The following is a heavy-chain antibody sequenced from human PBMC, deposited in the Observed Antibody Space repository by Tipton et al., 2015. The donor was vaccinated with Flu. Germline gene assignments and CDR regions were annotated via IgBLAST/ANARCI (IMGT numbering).Heavy chain of an antibody. J-gene: IGHJ4*02. CDR2: VSHTGTT. V-gene: IGHV4-38-2*02. D-gene: IGHD6-19*01. Sequence: TLSLTCAVSGYSIRSDYYWGWIRQPPGKGLEWIGSVSHTGTTSYNPSLKSRVTISVDTSKNQFSLKLTSMTAADTAVYYCARDRWEYSSGFDSWGQGTLVTVSP. CDR1: GYSIRSDYY. CDR3: ARDRWEYSSGFDS.